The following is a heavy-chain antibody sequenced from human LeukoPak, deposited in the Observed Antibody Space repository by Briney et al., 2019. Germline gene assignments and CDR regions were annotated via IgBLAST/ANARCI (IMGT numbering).Heavy chain of an antibody. CDR3: AKGTSSGWYYFDY. J-gene: IGHJ4*02. V-gene: IGHV4/OR15-8*02. D-gene: IGHD6-19*01. CDR2: IYHSEDT. CDR1: GGSISSSNW. Sequence: PSETLSLTCVVSGGSISSSNWWSWVRQPPGKGLEWIGSIYHSEDTYYNPSLKSRVTISVDTSKNQFSLKLGSVTAADTAVYYCAKGTSSGWYYFDYWGQGTLVTVSS.